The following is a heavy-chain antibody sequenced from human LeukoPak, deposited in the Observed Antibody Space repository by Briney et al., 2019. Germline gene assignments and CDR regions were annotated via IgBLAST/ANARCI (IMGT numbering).Heavy chain of an antibody. CDR2: ISVYNGNT. CDR1: GYXFTNYA. V-gene: IGHV1-18*01. D-gene: IGHD3/OR15-3a*01. CDR3: ARDLGLVIHDAFDI. J-gene: IGHJ3*02. Sequence: ASVKVSCKASGYXFTNYAISWVRQAPGQGREWMGWISVYNGNTNYAQKLQGRVTMTADTSTTTAYMELRSLRSDDTAVYYCARDLGLVIHDAFDIWGQGTMVTVSS.